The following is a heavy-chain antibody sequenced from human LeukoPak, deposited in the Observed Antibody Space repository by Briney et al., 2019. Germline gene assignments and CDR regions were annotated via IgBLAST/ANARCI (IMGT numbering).Heavy chain of an antibody. CDR2: INHSGST. Sequence: SETLSLTCAVYGGSFSGYYWSWIRQPPGRGLEWIGEINHSGSTNYNPSLKSRVTISVDTSKNQFSLKLSSVTAADTAVYYCARGLWWYKNWGQGTLVTVSS. CDR3: ARGLWWYKN. CDR1: GGSFSGYY. J-gene: IGHJ4*02. V-gene: IGHV4-34*01. D-gene: IGHD4-23*01.